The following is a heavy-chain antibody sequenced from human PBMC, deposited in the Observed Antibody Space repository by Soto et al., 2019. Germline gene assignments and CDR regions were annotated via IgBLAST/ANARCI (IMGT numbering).Heavy chain of an antibody. CDR2: FDPEDGET. V-gene: IGHV1-24*01. J-gene: IGHJ4*02. CDR1: GYTLTELS. CDR3: ATIAPRIAVDFDY. Sequence: ASVKVSCKVSGYTLTELSMHWVRQAPGKGLEWMGGFDPEDGETIYAQKFQGRVTMTEETSTDTAYMELSSLRSEDTAVYYCATIAPRIAVDFDYWGQGTLVTVSS. D-gene: IGHD6-19*01.